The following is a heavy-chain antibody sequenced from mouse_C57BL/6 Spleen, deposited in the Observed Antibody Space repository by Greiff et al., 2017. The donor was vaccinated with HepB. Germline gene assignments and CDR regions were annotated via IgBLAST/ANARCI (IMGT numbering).Heavy chain of an antibody. CDR3: ARTGTGYFDG. Sequence: VQLQQSGAELVKPGASVKISCKASGYAFSSYWMNWVKQRPGKGLEWIGQLYPGDGDTNYNGKFKGKATLTADKSSSTADMQLSSLTSEDSAVYCCARTGTGYFDGWGTGTTVTVAS. CDR2: LYPGDGDT. D-gene: IGHD3-3*01. J-gene: IGHJ1*03. CDR1: GYAFSSYW. V-gene: IGHV1-80*01.